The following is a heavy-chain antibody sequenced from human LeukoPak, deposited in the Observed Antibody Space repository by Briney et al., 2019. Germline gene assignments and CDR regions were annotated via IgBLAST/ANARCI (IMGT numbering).Heavy chain of an antibody. V-gene: IGHV3-23*01. Sequence: GGSLRLSCAASGFTFSSFAMSWVRQAPGKGLEWVSTISGSGGDTYYADSVKGRFTISRDNSKNILYVRLNSLRAEDTAVYYCAKGGTPGIAVAGLKDYWGQGTLVTVSS. CDR3: AKGGTPGIAVAGLKDY. CDR2: ISGSGGDT. CDR1: GFTFSSFA. J-gene: IGHJ4*02. D-gene: IGHD6-19*01.